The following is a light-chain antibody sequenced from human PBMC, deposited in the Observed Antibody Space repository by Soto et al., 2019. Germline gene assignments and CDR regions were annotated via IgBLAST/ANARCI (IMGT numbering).Light chain of an antibody. CDR3: QQYSNWLWT. CDR1: QSVSRN. Sequence: EIVMPQSTDTLSVSPGERATLSCRASQSVSRNVAWYQQQPGQAPRLLLHDASTRATGISVRFSGSGSGKEFTPTISSLQSEDFAVYYCQQYSNWLWTVGEGTKVESK. V-gene: IGKV3-15*01. J-gene: IGKJ1*01. CDR2: DAS.